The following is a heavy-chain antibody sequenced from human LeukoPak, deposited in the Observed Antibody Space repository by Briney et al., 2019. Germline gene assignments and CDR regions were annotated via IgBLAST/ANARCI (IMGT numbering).Heavy chain of an antibody. CDR2: ISSNGGGT. V-gene: IGHV3-64D*06. J-gene: IGHJ4*02. Sequence: SGGSLRLSCAASGFTFSSYGMHWVRQAPGKGLEYVSAISSNGGGTYYADSAKGRFTISRDNSKNTLYLQMSSLRAEDTAVYYCVKSLTMIVVAQMGYFDYWGQGTLVTVSS. CDR3: VKSLTMIVVAQMGYFDY. CDR1: GFTFSSYG. D-gene: IGHD3-22*01.